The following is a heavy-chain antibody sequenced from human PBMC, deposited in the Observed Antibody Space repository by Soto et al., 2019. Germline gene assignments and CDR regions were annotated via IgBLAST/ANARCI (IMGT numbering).Heavy chain of an antibody. J-gene: IGHJ5*02. CDR1: GYSFTSYS. CDR3: ARVFYYGSGSYYNANWFDP. V-gene: IGHV1-18*01. Sequence: ASVKVSCKASGYSFTSYSISWVRQPPGQGLEWMGWISAYNGNTNYAQKLQGRVTMTTDTSTGTAYMELRSLRSDDTAVYYCARVFYYGSGSYYNANWFDPWGQGTLVTVSS. D-gene: IGHD3-10*01. CDR2: ISAYNGNT.